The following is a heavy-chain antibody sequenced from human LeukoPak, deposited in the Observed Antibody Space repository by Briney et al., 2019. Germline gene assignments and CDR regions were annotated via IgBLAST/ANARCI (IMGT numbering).Heavy chain of an antibody. Sequence: GGSLRLSCAASGFTLSSYSMNWVRQAPGKGLEWVSYISSRSSYIYYADSVKGRFTISRDNAKNSLYLQMNSLRAEDTAVYYCAKDERSGWRFDYWGQGTLVTVSS. CDR2: ISSRSSYI. CDR1: GFTLSSYS. CDR3: AKDERSGWRFDY. J-gene: IGHJ4*02. V-gene: IGHV3-21*01. D-gene: IGHD6-25*01.